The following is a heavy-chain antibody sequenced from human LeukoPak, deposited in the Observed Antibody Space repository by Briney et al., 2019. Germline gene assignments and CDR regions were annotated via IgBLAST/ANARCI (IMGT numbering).Heavy chain of an antibody. Sequence: SETLSLTCTVSGGSISTSSYYWGWIRQPPGKGLEWIGSIYYSGSTYYSPSLKGRVTISVDTSKNQFSLKLSSVTAADTAVYYCAGKAVAGPYFDYWGQGTLVTVSS. CDR3: AGKAVAGPYFDY. D-gene: IGHD6-19*01. V-gene: IGHV4-39*01. J-gene: IGHJ4*02. CDR1: GGSISTSSYY. CDR2: IYYSGST.